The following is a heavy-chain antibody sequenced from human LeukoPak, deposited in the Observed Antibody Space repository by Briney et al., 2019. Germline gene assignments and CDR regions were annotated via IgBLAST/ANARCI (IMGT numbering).Heavy chain of an antibody. CDR3: ARDRRYYYGSGTQGDY. J-gene: IGHJ4*02. CDR2: ISDDGSDK. D-gene: IGHD3-10*01. V-gene: IGHV3-30*07. Sequence: GRSLRLSCAASGFSFSTYAMHWVRQTPGKGLEWVAVISDDGSDKYYADSVKGRFTISRDNAKNSLYLQMNSLRAEDTAVYYCARDRRYYYGSGTQGDYWGQGTLVTVSS. CDR1: GFSFSTYA.